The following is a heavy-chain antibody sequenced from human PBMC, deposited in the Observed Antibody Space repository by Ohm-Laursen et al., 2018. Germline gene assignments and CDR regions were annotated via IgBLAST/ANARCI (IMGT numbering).Heavy chain of an antibody. CDR2: IYHSGST. CDR1: GGSISSGAYC. J-gene: IGHJ4*02. Sequence: SETLSLTCTVSGGSISSGAYCWSWIRQHPGKGLEWIGYIYHSGSTNYNPSLKSRVTMSVDTSKNQFSLKLSSVTAADTAVYYCAKDRGYCSGGSCTFDYWGQGTLVTVSS. CDR3: AKDRGYCSGGSCTFDY. V-gene: IGHV4-61*08. D-gene: IGHD2-15*01.